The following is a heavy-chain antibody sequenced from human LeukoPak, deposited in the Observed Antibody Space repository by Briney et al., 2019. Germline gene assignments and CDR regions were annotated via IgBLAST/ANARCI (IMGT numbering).Heavy chain of an antibody. D-gene: IGHD3-9*01. Sequence: SETLSLTCTVSGGSISSGSYYWSWIRQPAGKGLEWIGRIYTSGSTNYNPSLKSRVTISVDTSKNQFSLKLSSVTAADTAVYYCARALGYFDWYPWYFDLWGRGTLVTVSS. CDR2: IYTSGST. CDR1: GGSISSGSYY. J-gene: IGHJ2*01. CDR3: ARALGYFDWYPWYFDL. V-gene: IGHV4-61*02.